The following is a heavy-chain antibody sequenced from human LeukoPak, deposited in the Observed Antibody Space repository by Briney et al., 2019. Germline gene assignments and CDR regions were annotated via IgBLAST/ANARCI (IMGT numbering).Heavy chain of an antibody. V-gene: IGHV4-4*02. CDR1: GGSISSSNW. D-gene: IGHD3-16*02. CDR3: ARPTSYDYVWGSYRGDAFDI. CDR2: IYHSGST. J-gene: IGHJ3*02. Sequence: PSETLSLTCAVSGGSISSSNWWSWVRQPPGKGLEWIGEIYHSGSTNYNPSLKSRVTISVDKSKNQFSLKLSSVTAADTAVYYCARPTSYDYVWGSYRGDAFDIWGQGTMVTVSS.